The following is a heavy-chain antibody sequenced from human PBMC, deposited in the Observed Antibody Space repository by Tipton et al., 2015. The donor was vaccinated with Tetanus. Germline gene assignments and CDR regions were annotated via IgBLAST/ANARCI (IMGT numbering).Heavy chain of an antibody. CDR2: IYPGHSDT. CDR1: GYIFSNYW. Sequence: QLVQSGGEVKKHGESLKISCKGSGYIFSNYWIGWVRQKPGKGLEWMGIIYPGHSDTRYSPSFQGQVTISVDKSINTAYLQWSSLKASDTSMFYCARAHCSDGVCNFDFWGQGALVTVAS. V-gene: IGHV5-51*01. J-gene: IGHJ4*02. D-gene: IGHD2-15*01. CDR3: ARAHCSDGVCNFDF.